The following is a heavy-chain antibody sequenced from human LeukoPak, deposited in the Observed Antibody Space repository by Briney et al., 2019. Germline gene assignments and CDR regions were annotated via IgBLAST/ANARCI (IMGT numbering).Heavy chain of an antibody. J-gene: IGHJ4*02. CDR1: GFTFSSYW. CDR3: ARDSIMITFGGVPDY. CDR2: IKQDGSEK. D-gene: IGHD3-16*01. Sequence: PGGSLRLSCAASGFTFSSYWTSWVRQAPGKGLEWVANIKQDGSEKYYVDSVKGRFTISRDNAKNSLYLQMNSLRAEDTAVYYCARDSIMITFGGVPDYWGQGTLVTVSS. V-gene: IGHV3-7*01.